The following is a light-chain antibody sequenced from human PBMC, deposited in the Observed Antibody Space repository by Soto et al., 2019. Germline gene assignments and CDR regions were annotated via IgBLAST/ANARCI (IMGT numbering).Light chain of an antibody. V-gene: IGKV3-20*01. J-gene: IGKJ2*03. CDR1: QSVDTRY. CDR3: QQYGSSPRYS. CDR2: AVS. Sequence: DIVWTQSPGTLSLSPGERATLSCRASQSVDTRYLAWYQQKPGQAPRLLIYAVSSRATGIPDRFSGSGSGTDFTLTISRLEPEDFAEYYCQQYGSSPRYSFGQGTKLEIK.